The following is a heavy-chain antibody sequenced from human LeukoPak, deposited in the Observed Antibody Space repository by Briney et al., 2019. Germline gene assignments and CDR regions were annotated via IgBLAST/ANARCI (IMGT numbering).Heavy chain of an antibody. D-gene: IGHD6-6*01. CDR2: INHSGST. CDR3: ARGRIAARPGNY. V-gene: IGHV4-34*01. CDR1: SGSFSGYY. Sequence: SETLSLTCAVYSGSFSGYYWSWIRQPPGKGLEWIGEINHSGSTNYNPSLKSRVTISVDTSKNQFSLKLSSVTAADTAVYYCARGRIAARPGNYWGQGTLVTVSS. J-gene: IGHJ4*02.